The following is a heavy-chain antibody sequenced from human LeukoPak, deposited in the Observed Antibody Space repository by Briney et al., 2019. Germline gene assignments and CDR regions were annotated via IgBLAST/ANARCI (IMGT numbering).Heavy chain of an antibody. J-gene: IGHJ4*02. CDR1: GFTFSNHY. CDR2: IKQEGSLK. V-gene: IGHV3-7*03. D-gene: IGHD3-16*01. Sequence: GGSLRLSCTASGFTFSNHYMSWVPPAPGKGLEWVANIKQEGSLKNYVDSVKGRFTISRDNAKNTLYLQMNSLTAGDTAVYFCVKEDWGGYVEYWGQGTLVTASS. CDR3: VKEDWGGYVEY.